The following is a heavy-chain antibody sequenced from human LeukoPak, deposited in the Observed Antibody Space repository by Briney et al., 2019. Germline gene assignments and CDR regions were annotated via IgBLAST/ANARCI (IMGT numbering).Heavy chain of an antibody. CDR3: AREISGSDAFDI. CDR2: ISGSGGST. V-gene: IGHV3-23*01. Sequence: PGGSLRLSCAASGFTFSSYAVSWVRQAPGKGLEWVSAISGSGGSTYYADSVKGRFTISRDNSKNTLYLQMNSLRAEDTAVYYCAREISGSDAFDIWGQGTMVTVSS. D-gene: IGHD2/OR15-2a*01. CDR1: GFTFSSYA. J-gene: IGHJ3*02.